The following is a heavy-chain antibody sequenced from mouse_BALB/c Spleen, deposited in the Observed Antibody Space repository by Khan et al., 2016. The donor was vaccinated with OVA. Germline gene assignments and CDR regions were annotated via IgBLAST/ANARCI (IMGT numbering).Heavy chain of an antibody. J-gene: IGHJ4*01. CDR1: GYSITSDYA. Sequence: EVQLVETGPGLVKPSQSLSLTCTVTGYSITSDYAWNWIRQFPGNKLEWMGYISYSGSTNYNPALKSRISITRDTSKNQFFLQLISVTTEDTATYYCARDGSRYNYAMDYWGQGTSVTVSS. D-gene: IGHD2-3*01. CDR3: ARDGSRYNYAMDY. CDR2: ISYSGST. V-gene: IGHV3-2*02.